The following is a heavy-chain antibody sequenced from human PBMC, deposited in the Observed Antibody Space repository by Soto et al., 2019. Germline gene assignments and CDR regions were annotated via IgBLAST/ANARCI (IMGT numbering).Heavy chain of an antibody. Sequence: QMQLVQSGGGLVKPGGSLRLSCAASGFSFSDYYMSWIRRAPGKGLEWVSYIGASGSPIYFGDSVKGRFSISRDNTNNSLYLQINSLSPEDTAVYYCARGTYGMDVWGQGTTVIVSS. J-gene: IGHJ6*02. CDR2: IGASGSPI. CDR3: ARGTYGMDV. CDR1: GFSFSDYY. D-gene: IGHD3-10*01. V-gene: IGHV3-11*01.